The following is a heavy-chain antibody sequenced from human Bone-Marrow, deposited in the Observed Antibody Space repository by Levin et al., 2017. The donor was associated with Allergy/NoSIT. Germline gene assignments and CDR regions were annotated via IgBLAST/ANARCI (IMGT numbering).Heavy chain of an antibody. CDR3: ASVAGNQLEFDY. Sequence: GGSLRLSCAASGFTVSSNYMSWVRQAPGKGLEWVSVIYSAGSTYYADSVKGRFTISRDNSKNTLFLQMNSVRAEDTAVYYCASVAGNQLEFDYWGQGTLVTVS. CDR2: IYSAGST. V-gene: IGHV3-53*01. CDR1: GFTVSSNY. D-gene: IGHD2-2*01. J-gene: IGHJ4*02.